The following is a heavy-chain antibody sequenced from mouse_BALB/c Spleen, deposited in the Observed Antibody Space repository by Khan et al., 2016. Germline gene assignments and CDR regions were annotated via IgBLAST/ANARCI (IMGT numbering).Heavy chain of an antibody. CDR1: GFSLTNSG. CDR2: IWAGGST. Sequence: VQLQESGPGLVVPSQSLSITCTVSGFSLTNSGVHWVRQPPRKGLDWLGVIWAGGSTDYNSALMSRLSITRDTTRNQVFLKMNSLQTDDTAMYYCARDDQDFDAWFASWGQGTLVTVSA. CDR3: ARDDQDFDAWFAS. V-gene: IGHV2-9*02. J-gene: IGHJ3*01.